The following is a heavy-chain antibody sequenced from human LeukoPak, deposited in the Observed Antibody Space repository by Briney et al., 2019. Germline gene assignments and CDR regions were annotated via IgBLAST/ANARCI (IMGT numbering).Heavy chain of an antibody. V-gene: IGHV3-21*01. CDR2: ISSSSSYI. D-gene: IGHD6-6*01. CDR1: GFTFSSYS. J-gene: IGHJ3*02. CDR3: ARDPIEYSSSRGLDAFDI. Sequence: PGGSLRLSCAASGFTFSSYSMSWLRQAPGKGLEWVSSISSSSSYIYYADSVKGRFTISRDNAKNSLYLQMNSLRAEDTAVYYCARDPIEYSSSRGLDAFDIWGQGTMVTVSS.